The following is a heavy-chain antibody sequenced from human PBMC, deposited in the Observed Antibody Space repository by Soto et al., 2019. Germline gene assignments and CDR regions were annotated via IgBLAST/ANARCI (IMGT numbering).Heavy chain of an antibody. CDR2: IIPIFGTA. Sequence: QVQLVQSGAEVKKPRSSVKVSCKASGGTFSSYAISWVRQAPGQGLEWMGGIIPIFGTANYAQKFQGRVTITADESTSTAYMELSSLRSEATAVYYCARAPYYYDSSGLEYYFDYWGQGTLVTVSS. CDR3: ARAPYYYDSSGLEYYFDY. D-gene: IGHD3-22*01. CDR1: GGTFSSYA. V-gene: IGHV1-69*01. J-gene: IGHJ4*02.